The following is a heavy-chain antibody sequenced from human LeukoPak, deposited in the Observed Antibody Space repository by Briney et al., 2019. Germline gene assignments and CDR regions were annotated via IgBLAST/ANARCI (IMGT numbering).Heavy chain of an antibody. V-gene: IGHV4-59*08. CDR1: GGSISSYY. D-gene: IGHD6-19*01. CDR2: IYYSGST. Sequence: SETLSLTCTVSGGSISSYYWSWIRQPPGKGLEWIGYIYYSGSTNYNPSLKSRVTISVDTSKNQFSLKLSPVTAADTAVYYCARQQQWLSAFDIWGQGTMVTVSS. CDR3: ARQQQWLSAFDI. J-gene: IGHJ3*02.